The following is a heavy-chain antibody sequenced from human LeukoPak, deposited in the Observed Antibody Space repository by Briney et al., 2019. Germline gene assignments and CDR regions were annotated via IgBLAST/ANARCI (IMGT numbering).Heavy chain of an antibody. CDR3: ARGGLTIPSAGPWFDP. V-gene: IGHV4-61*02. Sequence: SETLSLTCTVSGGSISSGSYYWSWSRQPGGKGLEWIERFYPSGSTNYHPSLNRRVTVSVATSKNQFSLKLSSVTAADTAVYYCARGGLTIPSAGPWFDPWGQGTLVTVSS. D-gene: IGHD3-3*01. CDR1: GGSISSGSYY. CDR2: FYPSGST. J-gene: IGHJ5*02.